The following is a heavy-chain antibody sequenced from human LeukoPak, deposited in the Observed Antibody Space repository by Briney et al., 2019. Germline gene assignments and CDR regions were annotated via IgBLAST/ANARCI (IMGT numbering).Heavy chain of an antibody. V-gene: IGHV3-11*04. CDR2: ISSSGSTI. CDR1: GFTFSDYY. D-gene: IGHD2-21*02. J-gene: IGHJ3*02. CDR3: ARVIVLTQDAFDI. Sequence: GGSLRLSCAASGFTFSDYYMSWIRQAPGKGLEWVSYISSSGSTIYYADSVKGRFTISRDNAKNSLYLQMNSLRAEDTAVYYCARVIVLTQDAFDIWGQGTMVTVSS.